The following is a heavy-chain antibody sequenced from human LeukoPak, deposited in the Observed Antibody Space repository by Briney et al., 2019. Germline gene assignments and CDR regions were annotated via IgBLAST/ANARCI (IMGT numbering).Heavy chain of an antibody. CDR1: GFTFSSYA. CDR2: ISYDGSNK. V-gene: IGHV3-30-3*01. Sequence: PGRSLRLSCAASGFTFSSYAMHWVRQAPGKGLEWVAVISYDGSNKYYADSVKGRFTISRDNSKNTLYLQMNSLRAEDTAVYYCAKVRGVAVAGYFDYWGQGTLVTVSS. D-gene: IGHD6-19*01. CDR3: AKVRGVAVAGYFDY. J-gene: IGHJ4*02.